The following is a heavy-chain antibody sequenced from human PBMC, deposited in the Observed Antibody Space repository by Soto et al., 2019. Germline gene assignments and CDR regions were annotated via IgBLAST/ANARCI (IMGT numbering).Heavy chain of an antibody. Sequence: SETLSLTCTVSGGSISSSSYYWGWIRQPPGKGLEWIGTIYYSGSTYYNPSLKSRLTISVDTSKNQFSLKLSSVTAADTAVYYCARQELGELSLYPYYYYYGMDVWGQGTTATVSS. D-gene: IGHD3-16*02. CDR3: ARQELGELSLYPYYYYYGMDV. CDR1: GGSISSSSYY. J-gene: IGHJ6*02. V-gene: IGHV4-39*01. CDR2: IYYSGST.